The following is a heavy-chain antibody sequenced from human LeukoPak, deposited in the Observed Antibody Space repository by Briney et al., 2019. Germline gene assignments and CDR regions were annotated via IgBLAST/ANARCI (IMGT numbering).Heavy chain of an antibody. CDR2: ISSSGSTI. J-gene: IGHJ5*02. V-gene: IGHV3-11*01. Sequence: PGGSLRLSCAASGFTFSDYYMSWIRQAPGKGLEWVSYISSSGSTIYYADSVKGRFTISRDNAKNSLYLQMNSLRAEDTAAYYCARDGYGYSSSSDPWFDLWGQGTLVTVSS. CDR1: GFTFSDYY. CDR3: ARDGYGYSSSSDPWFDL. D-gene: IGHD6-6*01.